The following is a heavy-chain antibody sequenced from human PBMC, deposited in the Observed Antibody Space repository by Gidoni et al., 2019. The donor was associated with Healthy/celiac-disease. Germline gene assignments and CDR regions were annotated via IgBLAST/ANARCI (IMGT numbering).Heavy chain of an antibody. CDR3: AKDSFKSSSWSSFDY. V-gene: IGHV3-30*18. D-gene: IGHD6-13*01. J-gene: IGHJ4*02. CDR2: ISYDGSNK. CDR1: GFTFSRYG. Sequence: QVQLVESGGGVVQPGRSLRLSCAASGFTFSRYGMHWVRQAPGKGLEWVAVISYDGSNKYYADSVKGRFTISRDNSKNTLYLQMNSLRAEDTAVYYCAKDSFKSSSWSSFDYWGQGTLVTVSS.